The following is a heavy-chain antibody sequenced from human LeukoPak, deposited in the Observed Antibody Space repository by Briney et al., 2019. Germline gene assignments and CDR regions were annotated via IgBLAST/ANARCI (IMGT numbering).Heavy chain of an antibody. CDR1: GGSISNYY. V-gene: IGHV4-59*08. CDR3: ARHKFMIGIDN. CDR2: IYNSGNT. Sequence: PSEILSLTCTVSGGSISNYYWSWIRQPPGKGLEWIGYIYNSGNTHYNPSLESRVIISVDTSKSQFSLKLSSVTAADTAVYYCARHKFMIGIDNWGQGTLVTVSS. D-gene: IGHD3-16*01. J-gene: IGHJ4*02.